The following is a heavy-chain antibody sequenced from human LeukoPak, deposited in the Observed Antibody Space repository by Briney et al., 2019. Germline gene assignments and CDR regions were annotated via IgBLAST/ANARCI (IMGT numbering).Heavy chain of an antibody. CDR1: GLTVSNNY. Sequence: SGGTLRLSCAASGLTVSNNYMTWVRQAPGKGLEWVSVLYSGGSTYYADSVKSRFTISRDNSKNTLYLQLNSLRAEDTAVYYCARDQLSLRIQLWLFYFDFWGQGTLVTVSS. CDR3: ARDQLSLRIQLWLFYFDF. D-gene: IGHD5-18*01. CDR2: LYSGGST. V-gene: IGHV3-66*02. J-gene: IGHJ4*02.